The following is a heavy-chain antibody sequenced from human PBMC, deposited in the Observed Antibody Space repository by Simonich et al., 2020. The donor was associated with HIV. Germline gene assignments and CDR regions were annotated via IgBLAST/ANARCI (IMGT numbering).Heavy chain of an antibody. CDR1: GFTFDDYA. J-gene: IGHJ3*01. Sequence: EVQLVESGGGLVQPGRSLRLSCAASGFTFDDYAMHWVRQAPGKGLEWVSSISGSGNSTYYADSVKGRFSISRDNSKNTVYLLMDSLRVEDTAVYYCAKKPFVDGSGSYYVFDFWGQGTMVTVSS. D-gene: IGHD3-10*01. CDR3: AKKPFVDGSGSYYVFDF. V-gene: IGHV3-23*04. CDR2: ISGSGNST.